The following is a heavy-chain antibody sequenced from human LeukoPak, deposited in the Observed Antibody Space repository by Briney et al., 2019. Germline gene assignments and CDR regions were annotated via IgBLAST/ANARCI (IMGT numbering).Heavy chain of an antibody. Sequence: ASVKVSCKASGYTFTSYGISWVRQAPGQGLEWMGWISAYNGNTNYAQKLQGRVTMTTDTSTSTAYMELRSLRSDDTAVYYCARVKGGSYYAVENWFDPWGQGTLVTVSS. J-gene: IGHJ5*02. CDR3: ARVKGGSYYAVENWFDP. CDR2: ISAYNGNT. D-gene: IGHD1-26*01. V-gene: IGHV1-18*01. CDR1: GYTFTSYG.